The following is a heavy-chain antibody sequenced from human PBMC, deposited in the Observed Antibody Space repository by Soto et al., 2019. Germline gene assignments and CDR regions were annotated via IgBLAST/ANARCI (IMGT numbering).Heavy chain of an antibody. D-gene: IGHD3-10*01. J-gene: IGHJ4*01. V-gene: IGHV3-23*01. CDR3: AKNAVCFGEFFEY. CDR2: ISGSGSST. Sequence: EVQLLESVGGLVQPGGSLRLSSAASGFTFSSYAMSWVRQAPGKGLEWVSAISGSGSSTYYADSVKDRFTISRDNSKTTLYLQMNRLRAEDTAVYYCAKNAVCFGEFFEYWGQGTLVTVSS. CDR1: GFTFSSYA.